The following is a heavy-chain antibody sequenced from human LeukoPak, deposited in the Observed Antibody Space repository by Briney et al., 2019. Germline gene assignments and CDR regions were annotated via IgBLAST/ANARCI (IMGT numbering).Heavy chain of an antibody. J-gene: IGHJ4*02. Sequence: KVSCKVSGYPFTDYYMHWVRQMPGKGLEWMGIIYPGDSDTRYSPSFQGQVTISADKSISTAYLQWSSLKASDTAMYYCARQASYYYDSSGYYPRSHPYYFDYWGQGTLVTVSS. D-gene: IGHD3-22*01. CDR3: ARQASYYYDSSGYYPRSHPYYFDY. CDR2: IYPGDSDT. CDR1: GYPFTDYY. V-gene: IGHV5-51*01.